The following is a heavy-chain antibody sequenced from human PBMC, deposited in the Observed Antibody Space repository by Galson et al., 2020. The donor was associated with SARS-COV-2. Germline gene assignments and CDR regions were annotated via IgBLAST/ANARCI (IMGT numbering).Heavy chain of an antibody. V-gene: IGHV3-30*04. J-gene: IGHJ6*02. CDR2: ISYDGTNN. Sequence: GGSLRLSCAASGFSLSSYTMHWVRQAPGKGLEWVAVISYDGTNNYYTDSVQGRFTISRDNSKDTLYLQMNSLSAEDTAVYYCARESVPPKMDYYPMDVWGQGTTVTVSS. CDR3: ARESVPPKMDYYPMDV. D-gene: IGHD1-1*01. CDR1: GFSLSSYT.